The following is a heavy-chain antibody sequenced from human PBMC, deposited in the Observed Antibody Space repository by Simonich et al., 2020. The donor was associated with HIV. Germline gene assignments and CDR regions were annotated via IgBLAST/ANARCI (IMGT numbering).Heavy chain of an antibody. V-gene: IGHV4-38-2*01. D-gene: IGHD3-3*01. CDR2: IYHSGST. Sequence: QVQLQESSPGLVKPSETLSLTFSVSGYSISSGYYWGWIRRPPGKGLGWIGSIYHSGSTYNNPSLKIRVTISVDTSKNQFSLKLSSVTAADTAVYYCARNNFWSGWLFDYWGQGTLVTVSS. J-gene: IGHJ4*02. CDR3: ARNNFWSGWLFDY. CDR1: GYSISSGYY.